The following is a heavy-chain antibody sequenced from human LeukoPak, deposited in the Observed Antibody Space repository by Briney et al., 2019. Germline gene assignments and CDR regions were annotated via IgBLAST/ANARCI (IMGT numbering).Heavy chain of an antibody. V-gene: IGHV4-39*01. CDR3: ARHWYTMVRGVIITWFDP. D-gene: IGHD3-10*01. CDR2: VYYSGST. J-gene: IGHJ5*02. CDR1: GGSISTTNYY. Sequence: SETLSLTCTVSGGSISTTNYYWGWIRQSPGKGLEWFGCVYYSGSTYYNPSLKSRVTISVDTSKNQFSLKLSSVTAADTAVYYCARHWYTMVRGVIITWFDPWGQGTLVTVSS.